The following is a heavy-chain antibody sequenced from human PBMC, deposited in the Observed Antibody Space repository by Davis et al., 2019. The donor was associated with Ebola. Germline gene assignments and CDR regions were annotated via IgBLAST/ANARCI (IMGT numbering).Heavy chain of an antibody. D-gene: IGHD3-22*01. J-gene: IGHJ4*02. CDR2: ISYDGTNR. Sequence: GESLKISCTASGFTFSTYSMDWVRQAPGKGLEWVAVISYDGTNRYYVDSVKGRFTISRDNSKNTLYLQINSLRAEDTAVYYCARIVPDWYDSSGYSRNRRFDFWGQGTLVTVSS. CDR3: ARIVPDWYDSSGYSRNRRFDF. CDR1: GFTFSTYS. V-gene: IGHV3-30*03.